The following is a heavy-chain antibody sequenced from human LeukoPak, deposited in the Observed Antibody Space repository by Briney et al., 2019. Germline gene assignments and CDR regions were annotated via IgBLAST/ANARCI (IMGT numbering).Heavy chain of an antibody. CDR3: GSKRTAGTGVGY. Sequence: GGSLRLSCAASGFTFSIYCMHWVRQAPGKGRVWVSRINSDGSSTIYADSVKGRLTISRDNATNTLYLQMNSLGAEDTAVYYCGSKRTAGTGVGYWGQGPLVTVSS. D-gene: IGHD6-19*01. CDR1: GFTFSIYC. J-gene: IGHJ4*02. CDR2: INSDGSST. V-gene: IGHV3-74*01.